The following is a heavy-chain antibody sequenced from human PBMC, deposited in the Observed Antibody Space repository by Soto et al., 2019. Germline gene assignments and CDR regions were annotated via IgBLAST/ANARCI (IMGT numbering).Heavy chain of an antibody. CDR3: ARDLIVDGPDNYGLDV. CDR1: GYTFSGHY. CDR2: INPNTGGS. D-gene: IGHD1-26*01. V-gene: IGHV1-2*02. J-gene: IGHJ6*02. Sequence: ASVKVSCKASGYTFSGHYIHWVRQAPGQGREWMGWINPNTGGSNYAEKFKGRILMTRDTSIFTTYMRLNRLTSDDTAVYYCARDLIVDGPDNYGLDVWGQGXTVTVSS.